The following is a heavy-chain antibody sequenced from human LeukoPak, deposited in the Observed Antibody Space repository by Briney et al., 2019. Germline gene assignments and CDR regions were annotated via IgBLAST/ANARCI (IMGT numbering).Heavy chain of an antibody. CDR2: IYYSGST. V-gene: IGHV4-59*01. D-gene: IGHD3-10*01. Sequence: SETLSLTCTVSGGSTSSYYWSWIRQPPGKGLEWIGYIYYSGSTNYNPSLKSRVIISVDTSKNQFSLKLSSVTAADTAVYYCARETHYGSGEYYFDYWGQGTLVTVSS. CDR1: GGSTSSYY. CDR3: ARETHYGSGEYYFDY. J-gene: IGHJ4*02.